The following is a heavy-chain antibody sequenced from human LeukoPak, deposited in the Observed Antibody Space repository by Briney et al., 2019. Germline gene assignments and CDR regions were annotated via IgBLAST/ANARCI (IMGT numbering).Heavy chain of an antibody. CDR1: GYTFSGYY. J-gene: IGHJ4*02. D-gene: IGHD5-18*01. CDR3: ATGRGYSYGLDS. CDR2: IYPNSGGT. V-gene: IGHV1-2*02. Sequence: ASVKVTCKDSGYTFSGYYMHWVRQAPGQGLEWMAWIYPNSGGTKYAQKFQGRVTVTRDTSISTAYMQLSRLKSDDTAVYYCATGRGYSYGLDSWGQGTLVTVSS.